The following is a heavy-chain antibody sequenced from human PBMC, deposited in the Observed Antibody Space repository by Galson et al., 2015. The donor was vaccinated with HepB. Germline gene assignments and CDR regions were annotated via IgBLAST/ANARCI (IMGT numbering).Heavy chain of an antibody. V-gene: IGHV1-69-2*01. J-gene: IGHJ3*02. D-gene: IGHD1-26*01. CDR3: ATKGSRVGATHDAFDI. Sequence: VKVSCKVSGYTFTDYYMHWVQQAPGKGLEWMGLVDPEDGETIYAEKFQGRVTITADTSTDTAYMELSSLRSEDTAVYYCATKGSRVGATHDAFDIWGQGTMVTVSS. CDR1: GYTFTDYY. CDR2: VDPEDGET.